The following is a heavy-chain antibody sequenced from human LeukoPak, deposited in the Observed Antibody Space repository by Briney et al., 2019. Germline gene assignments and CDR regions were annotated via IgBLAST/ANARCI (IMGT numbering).Heavy chain of an antibody. Sequence: ASVKVSCTASGYTFTSYYMHWVRQAPGQGLEWMGIINPSGGSTSYAQKFQGRVTMTRDTSTSTVYMELSSLRSEDTAVYYCAREAGFWSGYYRRWFDPWGRGTLVTVSS. V-gene: IGHV1-46*01. CDR2: INPSGGST. D-gene: IGHD3-3*01. J-gene: IGHJ5*02. CDR3: AREAGFWSGYYRRWFDP. CDR1: GYTFTSYY.